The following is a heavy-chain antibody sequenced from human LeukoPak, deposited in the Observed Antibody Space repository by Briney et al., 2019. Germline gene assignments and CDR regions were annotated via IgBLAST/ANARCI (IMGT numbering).Heavy chain of an antibody. Sequence: GGSLRLSCAASGFTFDDYGMSWVRQAPGKGLEWVSGINWNGGSTGYADSVKGRFTISRDNAKNSLYLQINSLRAEDTAVYYCAKDHLPGIVVADRDYWGQGTLVTVSS. CDR1: GFTFDDYG. D-gene: IGHD6-19*01. CDR3: AKDHLPGIVVADRDY. V-gene: IGHV3-20*04. CDR2: INWNGGST. J-gene: IGHJ4*02.